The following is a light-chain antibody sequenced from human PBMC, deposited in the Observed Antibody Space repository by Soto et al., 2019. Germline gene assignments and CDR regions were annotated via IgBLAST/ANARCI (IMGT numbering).Light chain of an antibody. CDR1: QSISSSY. J-gene: IGKJ3*01. CDR2: GAS. CDR3: QQYGSSRFT. Sequence: EIVLTQSPGTLSLSPGERATLSCRASQSISSSYLAWYQQKPGQAPRLLVYGASSRATGTPDRFSGSGSGTDFTLTISRLEPEVFAVYYCQQYGSSRFTFGPGTKVDIK. V-gene: IGKV3-20*01.